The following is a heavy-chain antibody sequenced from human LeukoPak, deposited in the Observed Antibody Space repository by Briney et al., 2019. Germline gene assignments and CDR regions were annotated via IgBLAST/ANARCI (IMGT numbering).Heavy chain of an antibody. CDR3: AREGGGSYGMDV. D-gene: IGHD1-26*01. CDR2: IYYSGST. V-gene: IGHV4-39*07. Sequence: PSETLSLTCTVSGGSISSSSYYWGWIRQPPGKGLEWIGSIYYSGSTYYNPSLKSRVTISVDTSKNQFSLKLSSLTAADTAVYYCAREGGGSYGMDVWGQGTTVTVSS. CDR1: GGSISSSSYY. J-gene: IGHJ6*02.